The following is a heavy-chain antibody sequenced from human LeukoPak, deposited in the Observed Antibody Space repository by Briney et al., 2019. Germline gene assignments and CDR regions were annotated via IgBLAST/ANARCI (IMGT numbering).Heavy chain of an antibody. D-gene: IGHD2-2*01. CDR2: VYYSGST. V-gene: IGHV4-59*08. Sequence: SETLSLTCTVSGGSISSYYWSWIRQPPGKGLEWIGYVYYSGSTNYNPSLKSRVTISVDTSKNQFSLKLSSVTAADTAVYYCARQGYIVVVPAAPNGDAFDIWGQGTMVTVSS. J-gene: IGHJ3*02. CDR3: ARQGYIVVVPAAPNGDAFDI. CDR1: GGSISSYY.